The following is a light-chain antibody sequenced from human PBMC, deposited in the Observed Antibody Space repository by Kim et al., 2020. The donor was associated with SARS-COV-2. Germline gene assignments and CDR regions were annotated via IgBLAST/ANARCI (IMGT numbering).Light chain of an antibody. CDR3: QQSYSTPYT. CDR2: AAS. J-gene: IGKJ2*01. V-gene: IGKV1-39*01. Sequence: SASVGDRVTITCRTSQSISSSLNWYQQKPGKAPKVLVYAASSLQSGVPSRFSGSGSGTDFSLTISTLQPEDFATYYCQQSYSTPYTFGQGTNLEI. CDR1: QSISSS.